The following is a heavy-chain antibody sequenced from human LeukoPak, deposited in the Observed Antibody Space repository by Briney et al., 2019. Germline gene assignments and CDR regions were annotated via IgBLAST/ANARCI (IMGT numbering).Heavy chain of an antibody. CDR3: AGTCGPSSTLVRGVKVVNHGFDA. J-gene: IGHJ5*02. CDR1: GGSISSYY. Sequence: PSETLSLTCTVSGGSISSYYWSWMRQPAGKGLEWIGRIYTSGSTKYNPSLKSRVTMSVDTTKNQFSLKLSSVTAADTAVDYCAGTCGPSSTLVRGVKVVNHGFDAWGQGTLVTVSS. D-gene: IGHD3-10*01. V-gene: IGHV4-4*07. CDR2: IYTSGST.